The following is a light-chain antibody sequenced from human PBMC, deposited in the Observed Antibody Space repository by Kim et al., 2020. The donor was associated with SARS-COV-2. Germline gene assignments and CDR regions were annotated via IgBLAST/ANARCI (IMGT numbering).Light chain of an antibody. V-gene: IGKV1-27*01. CDR1: PGISNS. Sequence: DIQMTQSPSSLSASVGDRVTITCRASPGISNSLAWYQQKPGKGPKVLIYDASTLQSGVPSRFSGSGSGTDFTLTISRLQPEDVATYYCQKYNSAPWTLGQGTKVDIK. CDR3: QKYNSAPWT. CDR2: DAS. J-gene: IGKJ1*01.